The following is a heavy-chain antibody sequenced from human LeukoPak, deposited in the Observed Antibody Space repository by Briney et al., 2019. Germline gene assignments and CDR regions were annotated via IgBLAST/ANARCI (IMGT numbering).Heavy chain of an antibody. CDR3: ATSATAAAPDY. J-gene: IGHJ4*02. CDR2: INHSGST. V-gene: IGHV4-34*01. CDR1: GGSFSGYY. Sequence: TETLSLTCAVYGGSFSGYYWSWIRQPPGKGLEWIGEINHSGSTNYNPSLKSRVTISVDTSKNQFSLKLSSVTAADTAVYYCATSATAAAPDYWGQGTLVTVSS. D-gene: IGHD6-13*01.